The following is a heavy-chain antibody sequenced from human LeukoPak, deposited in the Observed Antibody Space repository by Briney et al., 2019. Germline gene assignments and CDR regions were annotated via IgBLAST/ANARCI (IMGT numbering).Heavy chain of an antibody. Sequence: GASVKVSCKASGYTFTSYYMHWVRQAPGQGLEWMGIINPSGGSTNYAQNFQGRLTMTRDTSTSTVYMELSSLRSEDTAVYYCAREPGESYSSPLYYFDYWGQGTLVTVSS. CDR3: AREPGESYSSPLYYFDY. V-gene: IGHV1-46*01. D-gene: IGHD6-6*01. CDR1: GYTFTSYY. J-gene: IGHJ4*02. CDR2: INPSGGST.